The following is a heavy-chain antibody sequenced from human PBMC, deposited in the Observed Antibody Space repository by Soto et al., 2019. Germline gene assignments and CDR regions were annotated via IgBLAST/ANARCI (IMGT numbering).Heavy chain of an antibody. CDR1: GGTFSSYA. V-gene: IGHV1-69*13. CDR2: IIPIFGTA. D-gene: IGHD3-16*02. Sequence: ASVKVSCKASGGTFSSYAISWVRQAPGQGLEWMGGIIPIFGTANYAQKFQGRVTITADESTSTAYMELSSLRSEDTAVYYCARDRDHVDHYVWGSYRLNYGMDVWGQGTTVTVSS. J-gene: IGHJ6*02. CDR3: ARDRDHVDHYVWGSYRLNYGMDV.